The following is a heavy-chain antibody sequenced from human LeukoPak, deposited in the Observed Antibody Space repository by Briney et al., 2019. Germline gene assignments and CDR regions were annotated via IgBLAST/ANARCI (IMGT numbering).Heavy chain of an antibody. CDR2: ISSSSSYI. D-gene: IGHD6-13*01. V-gene: IGHV3-21*01. CDR3: ARDEDAAAGLVFDY. CDR1: GFTFSSYS. Sequence: GGSLRLSCAASGFTFSSYSMNWVRQAPGKGLEWVSSISSSSSYIYYADSVKGRFTISRDNAKNSLYLQMDSLRAGDTAVYCCARDEDAAAGLVFDYWGQGTLVTVSS. J-gene: IGHJ4*02.